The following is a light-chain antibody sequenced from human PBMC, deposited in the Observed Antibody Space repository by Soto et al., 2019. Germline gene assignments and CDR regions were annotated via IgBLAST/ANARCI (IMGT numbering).Light chain of an antibody. CDR3: QQFSSYPLT. CDR2: DAS. V-gene: IGKV3-20*01. CDR1: QSVSNNY. J-gene: IGKJ4*01. Sequence: DIVLTQFPGTLCLSPGERATLSCRASQSVSNNYLAWYQQKPGQAPRLLIYDASSRATGIPDRFSGGGSGTDFTLTISRLEPEDFAVYYCQQFSSYPLTFGGGTKVDI.